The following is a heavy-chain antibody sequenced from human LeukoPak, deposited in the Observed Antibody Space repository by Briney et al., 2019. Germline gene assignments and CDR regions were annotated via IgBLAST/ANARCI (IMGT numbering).Heavy chain of an antibody. J-gene: IGHJ4*02. D-gene: IGHD2-21*01. CDR2: INHSGST. Sequence: SETLSLTCAVYGGSFSGYYWSWIRQPPGKGLEWIGEINHSGSTNYNPSLKSRVTTSVDTSKNQFSLKLSSVTAADTAVYYCAREHCGGDCYGYWGQGTLVTVSS. CDR1: GGSFSGYY. CDR3: AREHCGGDCYGY. V-gene: IGHV4-34*01.